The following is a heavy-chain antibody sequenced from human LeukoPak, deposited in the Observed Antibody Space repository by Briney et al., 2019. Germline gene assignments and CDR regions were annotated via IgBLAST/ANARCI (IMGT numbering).Heavy chain of an antibody. J-gene: IGHJ4*02. CDR3: ARDGGRTSSGYYYIPWRAVDY. V-gene: IGHV1-46*01. CDR1: GYTFTSYY. Sequence: ASVKVSCKASGYTFTSYYMHWVRQAPGQGLEWMGIINPSGGSTSYAQKFQGRVTMTRDTSTSTVYMELSSLRSEDTAVYYCARDGGRTSSGYYYIPWRAVDYWGQGTLVTVSS. CDR2: INPSGGST. D-gene: IGHD3-22*01.